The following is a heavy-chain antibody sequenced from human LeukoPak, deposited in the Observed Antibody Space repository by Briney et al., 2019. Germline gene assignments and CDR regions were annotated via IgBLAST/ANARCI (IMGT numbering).Heavy chain of an antibody. V-gene: IGHV4-34*01. D-gene: IGHD3-22*01. Sequence: PSETLSLTCAVYGGSFSGYYWSWIRQPPGKGLEWIGEINHSGSTNYNPSLKSRVTISVDTSKNQFSLKLSSVTAADTAVYYCARVYDSSGYYYNYYFDYWGQGTLVTVSS. CDR1: GGSFSGYY. CDR2: INHSGST. CDR3: ARVYDSSGYYYNYYFDY. J-gene: IGHJ4*02.